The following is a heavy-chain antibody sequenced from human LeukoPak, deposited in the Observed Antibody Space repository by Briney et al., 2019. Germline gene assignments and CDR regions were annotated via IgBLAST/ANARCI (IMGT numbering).Heavy chain of an antibody. CDR2: IYHSGST. J-gene: IGHJ4*02. Sequence: SETLSLTCTGSGYSINSGYYCGWIRQPPGKGLEWIGSIYHSGSTYYNPSLKSRVTISVDTSNNQFSLKLSSVTAADTAVYYCARASDFSSYYAPLDYWGRGTLVTVSS. CDR1: GYSINSGYY. D-gene: IGHD3-10*01. V-gene: IGHV4-38-2*02. CDR3: ARASDFSSYYAPLDY.